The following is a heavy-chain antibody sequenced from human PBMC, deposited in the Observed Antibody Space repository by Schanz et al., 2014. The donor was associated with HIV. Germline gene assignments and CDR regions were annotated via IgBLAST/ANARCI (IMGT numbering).Heavy chain of an antibody. V-gene: IGHV3-30*04. CDR3: AKDGSWEAFDAFDI. CDR1: GFIFSNYA. Sequence: VQLVESGGGLVQPGRSLRLSCAASGFIFSNYAMDWVRQTPGKGLEWVAVLSYDGSNKYYADSVKGRFTISRDNSKNTLYLQMNSLRAEDTAVYYCAKDGSWEAFDAFDIWGQGTMVTVSS. J-gene: IGHJ3*02. D-gene: IGHD1-26*01. CDR2: LSYDGSNK.